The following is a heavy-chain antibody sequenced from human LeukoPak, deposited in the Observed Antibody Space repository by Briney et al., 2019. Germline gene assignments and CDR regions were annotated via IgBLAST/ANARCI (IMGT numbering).Heavy chain of an antibody. CDR2: IYNDGRT. D-gene: IGHD3-16*01. J-gene: IGHJ4*02. CDR1: GFTFSSYR. V-gene: IGHV3-66*01. Sequence: SGGSLRLSCEASGFTFSSYRMNWVRQAPGKGLEWVSVIYNDGRTYYADSVKGRFTISRDNSKSTLYLEMNSLRVEDTAMYYCARDAGGGQIGISVDYWDQGTLVTVSS. CDR3: ARDAGGGQIGISVDY.